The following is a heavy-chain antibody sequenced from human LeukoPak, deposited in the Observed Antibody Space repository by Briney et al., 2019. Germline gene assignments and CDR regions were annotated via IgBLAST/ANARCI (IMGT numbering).Heavy chain of an antibody. D-gene: IGHD2-8*02. Sequence: GGSLRLSCAASGFTFSTFSMNWVRQTPGKGLEWVSAISGSGSDIYYADSVKGRFTISRDNSKNTLYLQMDSLRAEDTAVYYCARYNTGSVDYWGQGTLVTVSS. CDR1: GFTFSTFS. CDR3: ARYNTGSVDY. CDR2: ISGSGSDI. J-gene: IGHJ4*02. V-gene: IGHV3-21*01.